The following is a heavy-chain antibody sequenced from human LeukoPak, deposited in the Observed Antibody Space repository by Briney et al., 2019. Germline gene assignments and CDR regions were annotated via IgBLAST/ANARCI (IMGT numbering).Heavy chain of an antibody. CDR3: ARGIQPPKYYGSGSDTFDI. V-gene: IGHV3-30*04. CDR1: GFTFSTYA. Sequence: GRSLRLSCVASGFTFSTYAIHWVRQAPGKGLEWVAVVSKDGNTKYYADSVKGRFTISRDNSKNTVYLQMNSPRAEDTSVYYCARGIQPPKYYGSGSDTFDIWGQGTTVTVSS. J-gene: IGHJ3*02. D-gene: IGHD3-10*01. CDR2: VSKDGNTK.